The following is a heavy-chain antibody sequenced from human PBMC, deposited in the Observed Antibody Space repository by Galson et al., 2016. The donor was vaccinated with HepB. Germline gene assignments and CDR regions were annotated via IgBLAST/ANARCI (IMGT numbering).Heavy chain of an antibody. CDR1: GFTFSISA. CDR2: ISGSGGST. D-gene: IGHD2-21*01. V-gene: IGHV3-23*01. CDR3: AKGGLDKARIAFDY. J-gene: IGHJ4*02. Sequence: SLRLSCAVSGFTFSISAMSWVRQAPGKGLEWLSVISGSGGSTYYADSVKGRFTISRDNSKNTLYLHMNSLRAEDTAVYYCAKGGLDKARIAFDYWGQGTLVTVSS.